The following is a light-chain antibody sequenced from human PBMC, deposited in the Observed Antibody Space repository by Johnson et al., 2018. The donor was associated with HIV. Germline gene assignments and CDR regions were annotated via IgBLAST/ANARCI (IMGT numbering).Light chain of an antibody. J-gene: IGLJ1*01. CDR3: GTWDNSLVPVYV. CDR2: DND. CDR1: SSNIGNNY. V-gene: IGLV1-51*01. Sequence: QSVLTQPPSVSAAPGQKVTISCSGSSSNIGNNYISWCQQVPGTAPKLLIYDNDKRPLGIPDRFSGSKSGTSATLGITGLRTGDEADYYCGTWDNSLVPVYVFGTATKVSVL.